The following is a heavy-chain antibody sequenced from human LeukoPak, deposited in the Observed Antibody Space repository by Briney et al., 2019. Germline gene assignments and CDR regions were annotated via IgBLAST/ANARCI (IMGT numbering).Heavy chain of an antibody. D-gene: IGHD7-27*01. CDR1: GFTFRTYG. J-gene: IGHJ2*01. Sequence: GGSLRLSCEASGFTFRTYGMAWVRQAPGKGLEWVSGITGSSTWTYYADSVKGRFTISRDNSNNTLHLQMNSLTAEATAIYYCARELVSLGTGYFDLWGRGTLVTVSS. CDR2: ITGSSTWT. V-gene: IGHV3-23*01. CDR3: ARELVSLGTGYFDL.